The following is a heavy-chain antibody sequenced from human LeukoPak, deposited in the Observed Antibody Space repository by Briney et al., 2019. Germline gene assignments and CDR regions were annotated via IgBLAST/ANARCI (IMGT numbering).Heavy chain of an antibody. CDR3: TARSPYYYDNSGYSDAFDV. D-gene: IGHD3-22*01. J-gene: IGHJ3*01. Sequence: SETLSLTCTVSGGSMTSSYWSWIRQPAGTGLEWLGRIYTNGGTNYNPSLKSRVTMSVDTSKNQFSLKLSSVTAADTAVYYCTARSPYYYDNSGYSDAFDVWGRGTMVTVSS. CDR1: GGSMTSSY. CDR2: IYTNGGT. V-gene: IGHV4-4*07.